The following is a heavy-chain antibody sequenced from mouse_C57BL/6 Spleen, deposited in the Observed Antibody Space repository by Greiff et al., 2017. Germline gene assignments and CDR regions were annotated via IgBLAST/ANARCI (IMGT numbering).Heavy chain of an antibody. CDR3: ARSGSTYYAMDY. D-gene: IGHD5-1*01. V-gene: IGHV1-4*01. Sequence: QVQLQQSGAELARPGASVKMSCKASGYTFTSYTMHWVKQRPGQGLEWIGYINPSSGYTKYNQKFKDKATLTADKSSTTAYMQLSSLTSEDSAVSYCARSGSTYYAMDYWGQGTSVTVSS. CDR2: INPSSGYT. CDR1: GYTFTSYT. J-gene: IGHJ4*01.